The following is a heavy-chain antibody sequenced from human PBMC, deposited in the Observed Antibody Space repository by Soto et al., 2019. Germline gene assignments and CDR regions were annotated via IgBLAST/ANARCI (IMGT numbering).Heavy chain of an antibody. Sequence: GGSLRFSCAPSGFTFDDYALHWFRQVPGKGLEWVSGINWNSGSIGYADSVKGRFAISRDNAKNSLHLQMNSLGAEDTAFYYCVKDESINWYSGQLRHWGQSTLVSVAS. D-gene: IGHD6-13*01. CDR3: VKDESINWYSGQLRH. CDR1: GFTFDDYA. CDR2: INWNSGSI. J-gene: IGHJ1*01. V-gene: IGHV3-9*01.